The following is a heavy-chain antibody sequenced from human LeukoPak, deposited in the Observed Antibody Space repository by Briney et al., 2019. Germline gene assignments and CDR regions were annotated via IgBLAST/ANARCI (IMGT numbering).Heavy chain of an antibody. D-gene: IGHD2-2*01. CDR2: INHSGST. CDR3: ARENMRYCSSTSCYVRGAKGRNGMDV. J-gene: IGHJ6*02. CDR1: GGSISSYY. Sequence: SETLSLTCTVSGGSISSYYWSWIRQPPGKGLEWIGEINHSGSTNYNPSLKSRVTISVDTSKNQFSLKLSSVTAADTAVYYCARENMRYCSSTSCYVRGAKGRNGMDVWGQGTTVTVSS. V-gene: IGHV4-34*01.